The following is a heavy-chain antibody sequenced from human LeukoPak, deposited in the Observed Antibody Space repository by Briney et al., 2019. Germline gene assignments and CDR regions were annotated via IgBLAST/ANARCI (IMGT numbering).Heavy chain of an antibody. CDR2: INPSDGST. CDR3: ARGGYGDRIDY. D-gene: IGHD4-17*01. CDR1: GYTFTSHY. Sequence: GASVKVSFKASGYTFTSHYMHWVRQAPGQGLEWMGIINPSDGSTTSAQKFQGRVTMTRDTSTSTVYMELSRLRSEDTAVYYCARGGYGDRIDYWGQGTLVSVSS. V-gene: IGHV1-46*01. J-gene: IGHJ4*02.